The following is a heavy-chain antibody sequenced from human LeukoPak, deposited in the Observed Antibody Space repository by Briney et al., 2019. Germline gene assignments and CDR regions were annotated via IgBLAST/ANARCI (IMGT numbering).Heavy chain of an antibody. V-gene: IGHV4-39*07. D-gene: IGHD3-3*01. CDR3: ARGGRITIFGVVIRPYYFDY. CDR1: GGSVSSGSYY. Sequence: SETLSLTCTVSGGSVSSGSYYWSWIRQPPGKGLEWIGEINHSGSTNYNPSLKSRVTISVDTSKNQFSLKLSSVTAADTAVYYCARGGRITIFGVVIRPYYFDYWGQGTLVTVSS. CDR2: INHSGST. J-gene: IGHJ4*02.